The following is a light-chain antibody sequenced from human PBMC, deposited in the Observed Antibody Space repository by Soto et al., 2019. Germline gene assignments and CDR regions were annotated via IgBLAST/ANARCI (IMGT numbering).Light chain of an antibody. J-gene: IGKJ1*01. CDR1: QSVSSSY. Sequence: EIVLTQSPGTLSLSPGERATLSCRASQSVSSSYLAWYQHKPGQAPRLLIYGASSRATGIPDRFSGSGSGTDFNLNISRLEPEDFAVYYCQQYGSSLWTFGQGTKVEIK. CDR3: QQYGSSLWT. CDR2: GAS. V-gene: IGKV3-20*01.